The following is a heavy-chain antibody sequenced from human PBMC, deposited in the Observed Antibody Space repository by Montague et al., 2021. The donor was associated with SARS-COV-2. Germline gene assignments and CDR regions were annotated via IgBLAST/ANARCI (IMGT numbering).Heavy chain of an antibody. D-gene: IGHD3-10*01. J-gene: IGHJ6*03. CDR3: ARLGDGVVPSPILGVGPYYSYNYMDD. CDR1: GGSFSTYS. Sequence: SETLSLTCAVHGGSFSTYSCTWIRQPPGKGLEWIGEIHHGGSTNYNPSLKSRVTISADTSKNQFSLKLTSVAAADTAVYYCARLGDGVVPSPILGVGPYYSYNYMDDWGKGTTVTVSS. V-gene: IGHV4-34*01. CDR2: IHHGGST.